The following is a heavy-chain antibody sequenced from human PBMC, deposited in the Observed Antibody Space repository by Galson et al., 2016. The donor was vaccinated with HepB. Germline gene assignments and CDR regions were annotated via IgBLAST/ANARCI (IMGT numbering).Heavy chain of an antibody. CDR3: AKDKRGHSSAWYWYFDY. V-gene: IGHV3-23*01. CDR2: MSDSDDI. CDR1: GFTFSGYA. J-gene: IGHJ4*02. D-gene: IGHD6-13*01. Sequence: SLRLSCAASGFTFSGYAMAWVRQAPGKGLEWVSGMSDSDDIYYAPSVKGRFTISRDSSKNTLYLQLSSLRAEDTAVYYCAKDKRGHSSAWYWYFDYWGQGTLVSVSS.